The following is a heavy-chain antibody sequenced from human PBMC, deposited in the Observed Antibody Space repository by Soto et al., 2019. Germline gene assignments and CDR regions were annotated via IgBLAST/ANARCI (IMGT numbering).Heavy chain of an antibody. J-gene: IGHJ4*02. CDR1: GFSLSTSGVG. D-gene: IGHD3-9*01. CDR3: AHKDPMTGFRDY. Sequence: QITLKESGPTLVKPTQTLTLTCTFSGFSLSTSGVGVGWIRQPPGKALEWLALIYWDDDKRYSPSLKSRLTIHKVXSKNQVVLTMTNMDPVDTATYYCAHKDPMTGFRDYWGQGTLVTVSS. V-gene: IGHV2-5*02. CDR2: IYWDDDK.